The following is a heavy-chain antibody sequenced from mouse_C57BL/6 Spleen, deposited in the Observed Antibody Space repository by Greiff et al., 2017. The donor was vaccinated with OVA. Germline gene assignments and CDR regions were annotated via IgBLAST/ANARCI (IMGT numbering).Heavy chain of an antibody. V-gene: IGHV1-19*01. Sequence: EVQRVESGPVLVKPGASVKMSCKASGYTFTDYYMNWVKQSHGRSLEWIGVINPYNGGTSYNQKFKGKATLTVDKSSSTAYMELNSLTSEDSAVYYCARKRSSYGYFDVWGTGTTVTVSS. D-gene: IGHD1-1*01. CDR3: ARKRSSYGYFDV. CDR2: INPYNGGT. CDR1: GYTFTDYY. J-gene: IGHJ1*03.